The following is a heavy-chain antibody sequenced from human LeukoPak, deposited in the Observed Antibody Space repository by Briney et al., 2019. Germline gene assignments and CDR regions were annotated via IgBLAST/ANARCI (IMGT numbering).Heavy chain of an antibody. D-gene: IGHD4-17*01. CDR2: NSGSGGST. V-gene: IGHV3-23*01. Sequence: PGGSLRLSCAASGFTFSDYGMSWVRQAPGKGLEWVSSNSGSGGSTYYADSVKGRLTISRDNAKNTLYLQMNSLRAEDTAVYYCARRGAVTYAFDIWGQGTMVTVSS. J-gene: IGHJ3*02. CDR3: ARRGAVTYAFDI. CDR1: GFTFSDYG.